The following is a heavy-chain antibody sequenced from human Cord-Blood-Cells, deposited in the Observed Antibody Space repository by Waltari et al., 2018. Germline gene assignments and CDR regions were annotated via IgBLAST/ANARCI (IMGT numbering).Heavy chain of an antibody. V-gene: IGHV3-30-3*01. D-gene: IGHD1-26*01. CDR2: ISYDGSNK. J-gene: IGHJ3*02. Sequence: QVQLVESGGGVVQPGRSLRLSCAASGFTFRSYAMHWVRQAPGKGLEWVAVISYDGSNKYYADSVKGRFTISRDNSKNMLYLQMNSLRAEDTAVYYCARDSGSYAFDIWGQGTMVTVSS. CDR1: GFTFRSYA. CDR3: ARDSGSYAFDI.